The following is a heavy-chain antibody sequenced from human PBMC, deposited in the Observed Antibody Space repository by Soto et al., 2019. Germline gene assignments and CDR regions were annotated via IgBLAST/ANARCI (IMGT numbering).Heavy chain of an antibody. Sequence: SETLSLTCAVSCVTISTYYWSWIRQPPGKGLEWIGYNYHSGTTNYNPSLKSRVTISVDTSKNQFSLRLTSVTAADTAIYYRVREAYIGYGHAIDHWGQGTLVTVSS. CDR3: VREAYIGYGHAIDH. V-gene: IGHV4-59*01. CDR2: NYHSGTT. J-gene: IGHJ4*02. D-gene: IGHD5-12*01. CDR1: CVTISTYY.